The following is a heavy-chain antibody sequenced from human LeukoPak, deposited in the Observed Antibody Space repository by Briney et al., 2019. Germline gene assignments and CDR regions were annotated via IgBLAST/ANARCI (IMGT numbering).Heavy chain of an antibody. J-gene: IGHJ5*02. V-gene: IGHV1-69*04. Sequence: PVKVSCKASGGTFNSYTISWVRQAPGQGLEWMGRIIPILGIANYAQKFQGRVTITADKSTSTAYMELSSLRSEDTAVYYCAREYCSSTSCYRDNWFDPWGQGTLVTVSS. D-gene: IGHD2-2*01. CDR3: AREYCSSTSCYRDNWFDP. CDR1: GGTFNSYT. CDR2: IIPILGIA.